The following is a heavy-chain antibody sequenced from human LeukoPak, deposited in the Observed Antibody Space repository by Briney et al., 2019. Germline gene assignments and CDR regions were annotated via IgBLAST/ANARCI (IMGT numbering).Heavy chain of an antibody. D-gene: IGHD3-10*01. CDR1: GFTFSNYG. CDR3: AKEEAYFGSGSYIGHYMDV. J-gene: IGHJ6*03. CDR2: IRFDGSNK. V-gene: IGHV3-30*02. Sequence: GGSLRLSCAASGFTFSNYGMHWVRQAPGKGLEWVAFIRFDGSNKFYADSVKGRFTISRDNSKNTLSLQMNSLRAEDAAVYYCAKEEAYFGSGSYIGHYMDVWGKGTTVTVSS.